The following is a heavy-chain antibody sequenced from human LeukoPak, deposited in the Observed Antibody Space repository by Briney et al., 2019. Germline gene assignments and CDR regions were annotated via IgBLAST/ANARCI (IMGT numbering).Heavy chain of an antibody. V-gene: IGHV3-49*03. CDR1: GFTFGDYA. D-gene: IGHD3-10*01. CDR3: TRLFGRFGELSRFDP. Sequence: GGSLRLSCSASGFTFGDYAMSWFRQAPGKGLEWVGFIRSKAYGGTTEYAASVKGRFTISRDDSKSIAYLQMNSLKTEDTAVYYCTRLFGRFGELSRFDPWGQGTLVTVSS. J-gene: IGHJ5*02. CDR2: IRSKAYGGTT.